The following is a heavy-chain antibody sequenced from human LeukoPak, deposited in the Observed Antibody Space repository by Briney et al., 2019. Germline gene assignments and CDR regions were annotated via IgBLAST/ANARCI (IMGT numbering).Heavy chain of an antibody. V-gene: IGHV1-24*01. D-gene: IGHD2-2*01. Sequence: ASVKVSCKVSGYTLTELSMHWVRQAPGKGLEWMGGFDPEDGETIYAQKFQGRVTMTEDTSTDTAYMELSSLRSEDTAVYYCATDSPQRYRSSTSCPFDYWGQGTLVTVSS. CDR2: FDPEDGET. CDR3: ATDSPQRYRSSTSCPFDY. J-gene: IGHJ4*02. CDR1: GYTLTELS.